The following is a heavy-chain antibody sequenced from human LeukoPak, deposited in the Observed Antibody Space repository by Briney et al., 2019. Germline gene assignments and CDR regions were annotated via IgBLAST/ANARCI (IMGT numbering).Heavy chain of an antibody. CDR3: ARVALDYYDILTGPPHGYYYGMDV. D-gene: IGHD3-9*01. Sequence: GGSLRLSCAASGFTVSSNYMSWVRQAPGKGLEWVSVIYSGGSTYYADSVKGRFTISRDNSKNTLYLQMNSLRAEDTAVYYCARVALDYYDILTGPPHGYYYGMDVWGQGTTVTVSS. V-gene: IGHV3-66*01. CDR1: GFTVSSNY. J-gene: IGHJ6*02. CDR2: IYSGGST.